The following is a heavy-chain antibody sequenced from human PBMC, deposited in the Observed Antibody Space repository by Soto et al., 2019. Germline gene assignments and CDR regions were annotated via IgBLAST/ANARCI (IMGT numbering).Heavy chain of an antibody. J-gene: IGHJ3*02. CDR1: GFTFDDYG. D-gene: IGHD2-15*01. CDR2: INWNGGAT. Sequence: GGSLRLSCAASGFTFDDYGMSWVRQAPGKGLEWVSGINWNGGATGYADSVKGRFTISRDNAKNSLYLQMNSLRAEDTALYYWQVVVFHDGFDIWGQGTMVTVSS. CDR3: QVVVFHDGFDI. V-gene: IGHV3-20*04.